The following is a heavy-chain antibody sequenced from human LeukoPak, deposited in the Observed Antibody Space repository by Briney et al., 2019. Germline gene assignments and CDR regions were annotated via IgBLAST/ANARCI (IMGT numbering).Heavy chain of an antibody. V-gene: IGHV1-2*02. CDR2: IYPNCGAA. CDR3: ARALPHSGISLGVYFDY. CDR1: GYSFTDYY. Sequence: GASVKVSRKASGYSFTDYYMHWVRQAPAQGLEGMGWIYPNCGAANSAHKFQDRLTITRDTSIRAAPLELRRLKSDDTAVYYCARALPHSGISLGVYFDYWGQGTLVTVSS. J-gene: IGHJ4*02. D-gene: IGHD1-26*01.